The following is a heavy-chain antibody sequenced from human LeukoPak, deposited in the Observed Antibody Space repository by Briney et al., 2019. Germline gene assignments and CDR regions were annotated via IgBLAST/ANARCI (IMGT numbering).Heavy chain of an antibody. CDR1: GFTFSSYT. Sequence: GGSLRLSCAASGFTFSSYTMNWVRQAPGKGLEWVSSISRRSTYIYYADSVKGRFTISRDNSKNSLYLQMNSLRTEDTALYYCAKGKNTGSYLSHVDYWGQGTLVTVSS. CDR3: AKGKNTGSYLSHVDY. CDR2: ISRRSTYI. V-gene: IGHV3-21*04. J-gene: IGHJ4*02. D-gene: IGHD3-10*01.